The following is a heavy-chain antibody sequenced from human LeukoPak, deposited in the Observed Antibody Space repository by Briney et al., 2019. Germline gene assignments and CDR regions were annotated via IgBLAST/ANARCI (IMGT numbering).Heavy chain of an antibody. D-gene: IGHD3-22*01. CDR3: AKIDDSSGYYYPGAY. J-gene: IGHJ4*02. CDR2: IGGSGGST. CDR1: GFTFSSYA. V-gene: IGHV3-23*01. Sequence: GASLRLSCAASGFTFSSYAMSWVRQAPGKGLEWVSAIGGSGGSTYYADSVKGRFTISRDNSKNTLYLQMNSLRAEDTAVYYCAKIDDSSGYYYPGAYWGQGTLVTVSS.